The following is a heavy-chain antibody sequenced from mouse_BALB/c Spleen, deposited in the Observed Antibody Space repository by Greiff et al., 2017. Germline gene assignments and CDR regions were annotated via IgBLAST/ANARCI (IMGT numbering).Heavy chain of an antibody. CDR2: IDPSDSYT. CDR3: ARGDYEGAMDY. V-gene: IGHV1-69*02. Sequence: QVQLKQPGAELVKPGASVKLSCKASGYTFTSYWMHWVKQRPGQGLEWIGEIDPSDSYTNYNQKFKGKATLTVDKSSSTAYMQLSSLTSEDSAVYYCARGDYEGAMDYWGQGTSVTVSS. CDR1: GYTFTSYW. D-gene: IGHD2-4*01. J-gene: IGHJ4*01.